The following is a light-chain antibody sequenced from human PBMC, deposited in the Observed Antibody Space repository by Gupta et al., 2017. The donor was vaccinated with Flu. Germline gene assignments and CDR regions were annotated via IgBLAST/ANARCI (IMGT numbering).Light chain of an antibody. CDR2: KAS. Sequence: SPSTLSASVGDSVTSTCRGSQSISSWLDWYQQKPGHAPNLLIYKASNMQSGVTQSFSGSGSEIEFTLTSSGLQDDDFAYYYCQQSNTYWTFGQGTKVEIK. CDR3: QQSNTYWT. V-gene: IGKV1-5*03. CDR1: QSISSW. J-gene: IGKJ1*01.